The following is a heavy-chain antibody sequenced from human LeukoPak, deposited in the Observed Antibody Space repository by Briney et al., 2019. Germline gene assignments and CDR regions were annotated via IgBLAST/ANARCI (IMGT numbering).Heavy chain of an antibody. D-gene: IGHD3-22*01. J-gene: IGHJ6*02. CDR2: ISAYNGNT. V-gene: IGHV1-18*01. Sequence: ASVKVSCKAPGYTFTSYGISWVRQAPGQGLEWMGWISAYNGNTNYAQKLQGRVTMTTDTSTSTAYMELRSLRSDDTAVYYCARAYTYYDSSGYYRLAYGMDVWGQGTTVTVSS. CDR3: ARAYTYYDSSGYYRLAYGMDV. CDR1: GYTFTSYG.